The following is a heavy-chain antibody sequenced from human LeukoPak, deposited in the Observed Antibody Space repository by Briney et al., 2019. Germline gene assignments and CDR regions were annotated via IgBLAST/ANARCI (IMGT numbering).Heavy chain of an antibody. CDR2: IYYSGST. D-gene: IGHD6-19*01. V-gene: IGHV4-59*04. J-gene: IGHJ4*02. Sequence: SETLSLTCTVSGGSISDYYWSWIRQPPGKGLECIGYIYYSGSTYYNPSLKSRVTISVDTSKNQFSLKLSSVTAADTAVYYCARHSLGIAVAGSLNTIDYWGQGTLVTVSS. CDR1: GGSISDYY. CDR3: ARHSLGIAVAGSLNTIDY.